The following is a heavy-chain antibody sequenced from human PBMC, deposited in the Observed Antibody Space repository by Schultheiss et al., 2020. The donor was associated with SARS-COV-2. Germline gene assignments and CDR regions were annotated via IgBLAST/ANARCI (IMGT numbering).Heavy chain of an antibody. CDR2: INWNGGST. J-gene: IGHJ3*02. D-gene: IGHD2-2*01. V-gene: IGHV3-20*04. Sequence: GGSLRLSCAASGFTFDDYGMSWVRQAPGKGLEWVSGINWNGGSTGYADSVKGRFTISRDNAKNSLYLQMNSLRAEDTAVYYCARDEYQLPDDAFDIWGQGTMVTVSS. CDR3: ARDEYQLPDDAFDI. CDR1: GFTFDDYG.